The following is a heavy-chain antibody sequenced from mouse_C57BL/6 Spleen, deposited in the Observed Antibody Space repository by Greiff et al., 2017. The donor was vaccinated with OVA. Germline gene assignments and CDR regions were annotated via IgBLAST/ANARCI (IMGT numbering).Heavy chain of an antibody. Sequence: QVQLKQSGAELAKPGASVKLSCKASGYTFTSYWMHWVKQRPGQGLEWIGYINPSSGYTKYNQKFKDKATLTAYKSSSTAYMQLSSLTYEDSAVYYCARATTVVHFDYWGQGTTLTVSS. CDR1: GYTFTSYW. D-gene: IGHD1-1*01. J-gene: IGHJ2*01. CDR3: ARATTVVHFDY. CDR2: INPSSGYT. V-gene: IGHV1-7*01.